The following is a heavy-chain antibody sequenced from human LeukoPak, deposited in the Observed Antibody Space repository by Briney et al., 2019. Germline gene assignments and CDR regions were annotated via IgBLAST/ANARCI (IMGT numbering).Heavy chain of an antibody. D-gene: IGHD3-10*01. J-gene: IGHJ4*02. Sequence: ASVKVSCKASGGTFSSYAISWVRQAPGQGLEWMGRIIPILGTANYAQKFQGRVTITADKSTSTAYMELSSLRSEDTAVYYCASWEGVVVRGVQADYWGQETLVTVSS. V-gene: IGHV1-69*04. CDR1: GGTFSSYA. CDR3: ASWEGVVVRGVQADY. CDR2: IIPILGTA.